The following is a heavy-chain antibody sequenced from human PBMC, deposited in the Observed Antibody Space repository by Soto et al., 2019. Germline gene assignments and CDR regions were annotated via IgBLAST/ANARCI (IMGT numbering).Heavy chain of an antibody. CDR2: IVVGSGHT. V-gene: IGHV1-58*02. Sequence: GASVKVSCKASGFTFISSAMQWVRQARGQRLEWIGWIVVGSGHTNYAQKFQERVTITRDMSTSTAYMELSSLRSEDTAVYYCATDSRYCSGGNCEDYWXQGTLVTVS. J-gene: IGHJ4*02. CDR3: ATDSRYCSGGNCEDY. D-gene: IGHD2-15*01. CDR1: GFTFISSA.